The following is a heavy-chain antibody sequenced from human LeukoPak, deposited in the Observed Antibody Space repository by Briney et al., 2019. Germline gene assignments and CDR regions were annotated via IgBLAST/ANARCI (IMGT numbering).Heavy chain of an antibody. J-gene: IGHJ4*02. CDR1: GLTFSSSW. D-gene: IGHD5-18*01. CDR3: ARDLAYSRLDY. Sequence: GGSLRLSCAVSGLTFSSSWMDWVRQAPGKGLEWVASINLDGNKKYSADSVKGRFTISRDNAENSLYLQMNSLRVEDTAFYYCARDLAYSRLDYWGQGMLVTVSS. V-gene: IGHV3-7*01. CDR2: INLDGNKK.